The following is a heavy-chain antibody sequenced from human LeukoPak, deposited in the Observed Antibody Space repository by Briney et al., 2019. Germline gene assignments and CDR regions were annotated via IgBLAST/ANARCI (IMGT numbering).Heavy chain of an antibody. J-gene: IGHJ4*02. Sequence: SETLSLTCTVSGASISSYYWSWIRQPAGKGLEWIGRIFTSGSTNYNPSLKSRVTMSVDTSKNQFSLKLSSVTAADTAVYYCARGPSADTVTSYFDYWGQGTLVTVSS. D-gene: IGHD4-11*01. CDR2: IFTSGST. CDR3: ARGPSADTVTSYFDY. V-gene: IGHV4-4*07. CDR1: GASISSYY.